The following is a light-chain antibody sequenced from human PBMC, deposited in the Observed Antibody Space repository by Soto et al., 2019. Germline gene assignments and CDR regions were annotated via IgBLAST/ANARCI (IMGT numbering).Light chain of an antibody. CDR1: SSDFGAYNS. J-gene: IGLJ2*01. V-gene: IGLV2-14*01. CDR3: TSFTTTSTVVV. Sequence: QSALTQPASVSGSPGQSITISCIGSSSDFGAYNSVSWYQQHPGKAPKLVIYDVSHRPSGVSDRFSGSKSGNTASLTISRLQAEDGADYYCTSFTTTSTVVVFGGGTKVTVL. CDR2: DVS.